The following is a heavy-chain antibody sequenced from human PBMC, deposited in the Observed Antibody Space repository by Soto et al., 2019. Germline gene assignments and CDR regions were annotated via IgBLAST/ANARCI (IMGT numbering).Heavy chain of an antibody. J-gene: IGHJ4*02. D-gene: IGHD2-15*01. V-gene: IGHV4-61*01. CDR1: GDSVNSGSYF. CDR2: IYNNDN. CDR3: VRTNNKGQWAAWY. Sequence: SETLSLTCSVSGDSVNSGSYFWGWIRQPPGKRLEWIGHIYNNDNTYSPSLKSRVTISVDTSKNQFSLKLNSVTAADTAVYYCVRTNNKGQWAAWYWGQGALVTVSS.